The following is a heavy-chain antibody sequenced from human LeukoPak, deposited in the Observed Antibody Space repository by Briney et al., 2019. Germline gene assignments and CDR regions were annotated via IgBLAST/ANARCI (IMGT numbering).Heavy chain of an antibody. Sequence: SETLSLTCTVSGDSLVSGHYWGWIRPPPGQGLEWVGSVYHSGSIYYNQSLKRRFIISVDTSKNKFSLKLSTVTAAETSVYYCARSPRLGRYGYGPWELPVSYFDYWGQGTLVTVSS. CDR3: ARSPRLGRYGYGPWELPVSYFDY. D-gene: IGHD1-26*01. CDR2: VYHSGSI. V-gene: IGHV4-38-2*02. J-gene: IGHJ4*02. CDR1: GDSLVSGHY.